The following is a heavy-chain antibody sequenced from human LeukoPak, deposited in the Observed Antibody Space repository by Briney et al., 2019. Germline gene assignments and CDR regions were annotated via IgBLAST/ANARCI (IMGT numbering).Heavy chain of an antibody. D-gene: IGHD3-10*01. CDR1: GFTFSNAW. J-gene: IGHJ6*02. Sequence: GGSLRLSCAASGFTFSNAWMSWVRQAPGKGLEWVSGISCSGGSTYYADSVKGRFTISRDNSKNTLFLQMNSLRAEDTAIYYCAKDVLNGSGSTYYYYYYGMDVWGQGTTVTVSS. CDR3: AKDVLNGSGSTYYYYYYGMDV. CDR2: ISCSGGST. V-gene: IGHV3-23*01.